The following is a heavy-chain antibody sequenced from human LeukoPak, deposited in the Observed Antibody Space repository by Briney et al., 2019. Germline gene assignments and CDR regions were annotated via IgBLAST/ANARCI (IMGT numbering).Heavy chain of an antibody. CDR1: GFTVSSNY. J-gene: IGHJ5*02. D-gene: IGHD1-20*01. CDR3: TRGEHNWNDLHL. V-gene: IGHV3-66*01. CDR2: IYSGGTT. Sequence: GGSLRLSCAASGFTVSSNYMSWVRQAPGKGLEWVSVIYSGGTTYYADSVKGRFTISRDNSKNTLYLQMDSLRAEDTAVYYCTRGEHNWNDLHLWGQGTLVTVSS.